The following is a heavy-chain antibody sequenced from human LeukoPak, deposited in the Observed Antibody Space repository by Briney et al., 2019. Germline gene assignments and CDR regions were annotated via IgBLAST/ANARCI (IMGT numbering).Heavy chain of an antibody. J-gene: IGHJ4*02. CDR2: ISSSSSTI. CDR3: ARIDSSGWYGTDY. Sequence: PGGSLRLSCAASGFTFSSYSMNWVRQAPGKGLEWVSYISSSSSTIYYADSVKGRFTISRDNAKSSLYLQMNSLRDEDTAVYYCARIDSSGWYGTDYWGQGTLVTVSS. D-gene: IGHD6-19*01. V-gene: IGHV3-48*02. CDR1: GFTFSSYS.